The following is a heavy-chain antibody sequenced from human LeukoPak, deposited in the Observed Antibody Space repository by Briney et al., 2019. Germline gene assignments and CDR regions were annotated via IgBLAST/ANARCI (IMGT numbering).Heavy chain of an antibody. D-gene: IGHD6-19*01. CDR1: GYTFTGNY. CDR3: AKMGSGWGNLDY. V-gene: IGHV1-2*02. J-gene: IGHJ4*02. Sequence: PKASVKVSCKASGYTFTGNYIHWVRQAPGQGLQWMGWINPNSGGTNYGQKFQGRVTMTRDTSISTAYMEMSRLTSDDTAVYYCAKMGSGWGNLDYWGQGTLVTVSS. CDR2: INPNSGGT.